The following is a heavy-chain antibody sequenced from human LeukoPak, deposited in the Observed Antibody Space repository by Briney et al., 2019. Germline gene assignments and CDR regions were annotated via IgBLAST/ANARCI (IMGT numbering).Heavy chain of an antibody. Sequence: QTGGSLRLSCAASGFNLNSYWISWVPQAPGKGLEQLANINHDGSEKYYVDSVKGRFTISRDNAKNSLYLQMNSLRAEDTAVYYCTTFYSRLTDYWGQGTLVTVSS. CDR2: INHDGSEK. CDR1: GFNLNSYW. CDR3: TTFYSRLTDY. V-gene: IGHV3-7*05. J-gene: IGHJ4*02. D-gene: IGHD2/OR15-2a*01.